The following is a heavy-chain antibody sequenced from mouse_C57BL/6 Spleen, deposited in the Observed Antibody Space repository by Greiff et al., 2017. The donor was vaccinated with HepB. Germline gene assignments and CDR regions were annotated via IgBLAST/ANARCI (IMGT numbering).Heavy chain of an antibody. J-gene: IGHJ4*01. CDR2: ISGGGGNT. CDR1: GFTFSSYT. CDR3: ARRYYGSSSVYAMDY. V-gene: IGHV5-9*01. D-gene: IGHD1-1*01. Sequence: DVKLVESGGGLVKPGGSLKLSCAASGFTFSSYTMSWVRQTPEKRLEWVATISGGGGNTYYPDSVKGRFTISRDNAKNTLYLQMSSLRSEDTALYYCARRYYGSSSVYAMDYWGQGTSVTVSS.